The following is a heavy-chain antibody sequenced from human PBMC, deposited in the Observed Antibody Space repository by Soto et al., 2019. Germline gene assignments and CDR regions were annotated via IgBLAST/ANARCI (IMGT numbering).Heavy chain of an antibody. Sequence: ASVKVSCKASGYTFTSYGISWVRQAPGQGLERMGWISAYNGNTNYAQKLQGRVTMTTDTSTSTAYMELRSLRSDDTAVYYCARDLTTQHIVVVRFDYWGHGTPVTVST. CDR3: ARDLTTQHIVVVRFDY. D-gene: IGHD2-2*01. CDR2: ISAYNGNT. J-gene: IGHJ4*01. V-gene: IGHV1-18*01. CDR1: GYTFTSYG.